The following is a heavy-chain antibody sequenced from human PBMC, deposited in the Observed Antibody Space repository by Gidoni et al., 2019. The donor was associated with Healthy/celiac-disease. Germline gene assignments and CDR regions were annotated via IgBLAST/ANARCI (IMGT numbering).Heavy chain of an antibody. CDR1: GFTFSTSA. J-gene: IGHJ1*01. D-gene: IGHD2-21*02. CDR2: ISGSGGST. CDR3: AKDQAYCGGDCYPEYFHH. Sequence: EVQLLESGGGLVQPGGSLRLSCAASGFTFSTSAMSWVRQAPGKGLEWVSSISGSGGSTSYADSVKGRFTISRDNSKNTLYLQMNSLRAEDTAVYYCAKDQAYCGGDCYPEYFHHWGQGTLVTVSS. V-gene: IGHV3-23*01.